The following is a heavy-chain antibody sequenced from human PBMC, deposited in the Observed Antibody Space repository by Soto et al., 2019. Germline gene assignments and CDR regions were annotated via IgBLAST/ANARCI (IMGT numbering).Heavy chain of an antibody. V-gene: IGHV3-74*01. D-gene: IGHD6-13*01. CDR1: GFTFSSNW. Sequence: EVQLVESGGGLVQPGGSLRLSCAASGFTFSSNWMHWVRQAPGKGLVWVSRINSDGSITSYADSVKGQFTISRDNAKNTRYLQMNSLRAEDTAVYYCARGSSSWYVSFDYWGQGILVTVSS. J-gene: IGHJ4*02. CDR2: INSDGSIT. CDR3: ARGSSSWYVSFDY.